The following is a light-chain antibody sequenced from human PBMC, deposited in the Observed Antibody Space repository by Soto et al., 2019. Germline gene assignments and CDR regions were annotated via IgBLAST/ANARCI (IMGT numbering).Light chain of an antibody. V-gene: IGKV3-20*01. CDR1: QSVTSNY. CDR2: GVS. J-gene: IGKJ1*01. Sequence: EIVLTQSPGTLSLSPGERATLSCRASQSVTSNYLAWYQQKPGQAPRLLIYGVSSRATGIPDRFSGSGSGTDFTLTISRXEPEDFAVYYCQQYGISPRTFGQGTKVDIK. CDR3: QQYGISPRT.